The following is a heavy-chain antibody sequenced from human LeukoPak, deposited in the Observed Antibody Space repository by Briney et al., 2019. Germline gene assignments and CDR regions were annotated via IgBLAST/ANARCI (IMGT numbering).Heavy chain of an antibody. D-gene: IGHD6-13*01. CDR2: ISSSSSYI. V-gene: IGHV3-11*06. Sequence: GRSLRLSCAASGFTFSDYYISWIRPAPGKGLEWVSSISSSSSYIYNEDSVKGRFTISRDNAKDSLYRQMSSLRAEDTAVYYCARDHYSSLGSYSSSRSMDWFDPWGQGTLVTVSS. J-gene: IGHJ5*02. CDR3: ARDHYSSLGSYSSSRSMDWFDP. CDR1: GFTFSDYY.